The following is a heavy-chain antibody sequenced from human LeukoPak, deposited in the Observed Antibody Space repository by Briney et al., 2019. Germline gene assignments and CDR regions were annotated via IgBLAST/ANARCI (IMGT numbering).Heavy chain of an antibody. D-gene: IGHD5-24*01. V-gene: IGHV5-51*01. CDR2: IYSDDSLI. Sequence: GESLKISCKGSGYSFTKYWIGWVRQTPGKGLKWMGFIYSDDSLIRYSPSFEGQVTISADNSINTAYLQWNSLKASDTAMYYCGRYGLSGNGYTSYFYYGMDFWGQGTAVTVSS. J-gene: IGHJ6*02. CDR1: GYSFTKYW. CDR3: GRYGLSGNGYTSYFYYGMDF.